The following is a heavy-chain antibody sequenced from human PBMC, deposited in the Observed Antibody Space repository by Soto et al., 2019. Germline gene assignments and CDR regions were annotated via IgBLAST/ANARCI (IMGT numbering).Heavy chain of an antibody. D-gene: IGHD6-19*01. V-gene: IGHV1-46*03. Sequence: GASVKVSCKASGYTFTSYYMHWVRQAPGQGLEWMGIINPSGGSTSYAQKFQGRVTMTRDTSTSTVYMELSSLRSEDTAVYYCDRDRLHPTRGSGWPHDAFDISGQGTMVTVSS. J-gene: IGHJ3*02. CDR2: INPSGGST. CDR1: GYTFTSYY. CDR3: DRDRLHPTRGSGWPHDAFDI.